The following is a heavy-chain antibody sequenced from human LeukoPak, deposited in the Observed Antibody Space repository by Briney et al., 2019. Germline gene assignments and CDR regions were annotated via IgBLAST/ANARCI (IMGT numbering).Heavy chain of an antibody. J-gene: IGHJ4*02. CDR1: GITIRTYG. CDR2: ISSDGSEK. V-gene: IGHV3-30*18. CDR3: AKPPKDHKWNDALDF. Sequence: PGGSLRLSCVVSGITIRTYGMHWVRQFPGKGLKWVAVISSDGSEKYYADSVRGRFSISRDNSKNTIYLQMNSLRVEDTAVYFCAKPPKDHKWNDALDFWGRGTLVTVSS. D-gene: IGHD1-20*01.